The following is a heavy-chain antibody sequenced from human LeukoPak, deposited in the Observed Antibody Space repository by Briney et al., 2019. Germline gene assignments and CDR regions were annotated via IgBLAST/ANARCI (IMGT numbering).Heavy chain of an antibody. D-gene: IGHD6-13*01. V-gene: IGHV1-69*06. CDR1: GGTFSSYA. CDR2: IIPIFGTA. J-gene: IGHJ6*03. CDR3: ARVRFGQQLGTNYYYYYMDV. Sequence: SVKVSCKASGGTFSSYAISWVRQAPGQGLEWMGGIIPIFGTANYAQKFQGRVMITADKSTSTAYMELSSLRSEDTAVYYCARVRFGQQLGTNYYYYYMDVWGKGTTVTVSS.